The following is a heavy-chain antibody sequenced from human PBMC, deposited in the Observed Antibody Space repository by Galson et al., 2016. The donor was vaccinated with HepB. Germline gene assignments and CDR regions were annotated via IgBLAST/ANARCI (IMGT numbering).Heavy chain of an antibody. V-gene: IGHV3-9*01. CDR1: GFTFDDYA. J-gene: IGHJ6*02. D-gene: IGHD5-18*01. CDR3: AKVDKAMVTYYYGMDV. CDR2: ISWNSGSI. Sequence: SLRLSCAASGFTFDDYAMHWVRQAPGKGLEWVSGISWNSGSIGYADSVKGRFTISRDNAKNSLYLQMNSLRAEDTALYYCAKVDKAMVTYYYGMDVWGQGTTVTVSS.